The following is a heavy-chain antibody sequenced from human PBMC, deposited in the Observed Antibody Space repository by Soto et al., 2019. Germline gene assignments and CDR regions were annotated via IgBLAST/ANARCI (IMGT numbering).Heavy chain of an antibody. CDR3: ARDNDIVVVPAAISYYGMDV. V-gene: IGHV3-33*01. J-gene: IGHJ6*02. D-gene: IGHD2-2*01. CDR2: IWYDGSNK. Sequence: LRLSCAASGFTFSSYGMHWVRQAPGKGLEWVAVIWYDGSNKYYADSVKGRFTISRDNSKNTLYLQMNSLRAEDTAVYYCARDNDIVVVPAAISYYGMDVWGQGTTVTVSS. CDR1: GFTFSSYG.